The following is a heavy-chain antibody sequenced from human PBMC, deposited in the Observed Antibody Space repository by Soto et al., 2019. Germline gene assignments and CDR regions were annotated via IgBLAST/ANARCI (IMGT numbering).Heavy chain of an antibody. D-gene: IGHD3-22*01. J-gene: IGHJ4*02. V-gene: IGHV1-2*02. CDR3: ARGRSSGYYYANNY. CDR1: GYTFTGYY. Sequence: ASVKVSCKASGYTFTGYYMHWVRQAPGQGLEWVGWVNPNTGGTNYAQKFQGRVTMTRDTSISTTYMELSRLRSDDTAVYYCARGRSSGYYYANNYWGQGTRVTVSS. CDR2: VNPNTGGT.